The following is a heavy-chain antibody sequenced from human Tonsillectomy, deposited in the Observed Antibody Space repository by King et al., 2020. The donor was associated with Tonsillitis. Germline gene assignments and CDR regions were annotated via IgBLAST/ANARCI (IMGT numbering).Heavy chain of an antibody. Sequence: VQLVESGGGLVQPGGSLRLSCAASGFTFSSYAMHWVRQAPGKGLEYVSAISSNGGSTYYANSVKGRFTISRDNSKNTLYLQMGSLRAEDMAVYYCARGNYDILTGYYENYYYYYMDVWGNGTTVTVSS. CDR3: ARGNYDILTGYYENYYYYYMDV. V-gene: IGHV3-64*01. CDR1: GFTFSSYA. D-gene: IGHD3-9*01. J-gene: IGHJ6*03. CDR2: ISSNGGST.